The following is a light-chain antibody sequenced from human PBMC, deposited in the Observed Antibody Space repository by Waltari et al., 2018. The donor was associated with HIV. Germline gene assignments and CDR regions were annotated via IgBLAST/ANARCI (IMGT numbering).Light chain of an antibody. V-gene: IGLV2-23*02. CDR2: EVS. CDR1: SSDVGGYNL. Sequence: QSALTQPASVSGSPGQSITIPCTGTSSDVGGYNLVSWYQQHPGKAPKLMIYEVSTRPSGVSSRFSGYKSGNTASLTIAGLQAEDEADYYCCAYAGSTTYVIFGGGTKLTVL. CDR3: CAYAGSTTYVI. J-gene: IGLJ2*01.